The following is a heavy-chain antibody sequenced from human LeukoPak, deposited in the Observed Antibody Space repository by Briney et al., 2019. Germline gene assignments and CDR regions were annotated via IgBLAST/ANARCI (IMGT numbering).Heavy chain of an antibody. V-gene: IGHV5-51*01. CDR3: AKHVAPYYGSGSYYYDY. Sequence: GESLKISCKGSGYSFTSYWIGWVRQMPGKGLEWMGIIYPGDSDTRYSPSFQGQVTISADKSISTAYLQWSSLKASDTAMYYCAKHVAPYYGSGSYYYDYWGQGTLVTVPS. J-gene: IGHJ4*02. CDR1: GYSFTSYW. CDR2: IYPGDSDT. D-gene: IGHD3-10*01.